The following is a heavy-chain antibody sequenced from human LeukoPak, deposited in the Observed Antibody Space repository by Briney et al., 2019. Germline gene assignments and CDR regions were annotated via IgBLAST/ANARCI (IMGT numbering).Heavy chain of an antibody. V-gene: IGHV4-34*01. J-gene: IGHJ4*02. CDR2: INHSGST. CDR1: GGSFSGYY. Sequence: SETLSLTCAVYGGSFSGYYWSWIRQPPGKGLEWIGEINHSGSTNYNPSLKSRVTISVDTSKNQFSLKLSSVTAADTAVCYCARATPCSTPSSGCWDQGTLVTVSS. D-gene: IGHD2-2*01. CDR3: ARATPCSTPSSGC.